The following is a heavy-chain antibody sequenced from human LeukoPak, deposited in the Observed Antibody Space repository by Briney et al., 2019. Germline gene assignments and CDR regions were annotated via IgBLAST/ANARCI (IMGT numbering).Heavy chain of an antibody. CDR2: ISWDGGST. D-gene: IGHD4-17*01. V-gene: IGHV3-43*01. CDR3: AKDITVTTGFDY. Sequence: GGSLRLSCAASGFTFDDYTMHWVRQAPGKGLEWVSLISWDGGSTYYADSVKGRFTISRDNSKNTLYLQMNSLRAEDTAVYYCAKDITVTTGFDYWGQGTLVTVSS. J-gene: IGHJ4*02. CDR1: GFTFDDYT.